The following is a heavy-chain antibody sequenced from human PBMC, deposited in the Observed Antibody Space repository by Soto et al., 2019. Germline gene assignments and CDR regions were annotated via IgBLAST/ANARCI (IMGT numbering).Heavy chain of an antibody. CDR1: GFRFNAFA. CDR3: AKRGSSGGDGGPFYFDS. V-gene: IGHV3-23*01. CDR2: ISFRGTSP. Sequence: EVQLLESGGGLVQPGGALRLSWAAPGFRFNAFAMTWVRQVSGKGLEWAASISFRGTSPYSADAVKGRFTISRDNSKNTMYLQMHSLRADDTAIYYCAKRGSSGGDGGPFYFDSWGQGTQVTVSS. J-gene: IGHJ4*02. D-gene: IGHD2-21*02.